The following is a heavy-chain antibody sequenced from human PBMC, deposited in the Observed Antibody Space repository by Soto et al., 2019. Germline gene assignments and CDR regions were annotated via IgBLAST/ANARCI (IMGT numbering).Heavy chain of an antibody. CDR2: INSDGSST. J-gene: IGHJ6*03. CDR3: ARANSGYDLLFYYYYYRAV. CDR1: GFTFSSYW. D-gene: IGHD5-12*01. Sequence: EVQLVESGGGLVQPGGSLRLSCAASGFTFSSYWMHWVRQAPGKGLVWVSSINSDGSSTSYADSVKGRFTISRDNAKNTLYQQMNSLRAADTAVYYCARANSGYDLLFYYYYYRAVWGKGTTVTVSS. V-gene: IGHV3-74*01.